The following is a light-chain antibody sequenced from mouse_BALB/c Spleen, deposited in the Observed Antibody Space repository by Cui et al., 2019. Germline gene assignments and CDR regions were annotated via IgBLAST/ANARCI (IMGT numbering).Light chain of an antibody. CDR3: LHFDYLCT. J-gene: IGKJ2*01. CDR2: FSS. CDR1: QDINKY. Sequence: DIQMTQPPSSLSASLGGKVTITCRASQDINKYINWYQHKPGTGPRLIYQFSSPVQAVLAWCFGRGWGRGYSLIIISMQAADVIANYCCLHFDYLCTFGGGTKLEIK. V-gene: IGKV19-93*01.